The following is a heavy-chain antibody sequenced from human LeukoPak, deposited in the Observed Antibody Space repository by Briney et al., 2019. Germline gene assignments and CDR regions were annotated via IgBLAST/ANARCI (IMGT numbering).Heavy chain of an antibody. Sequence: GSPRLSCAASGFTFSSYAMTWVRQAPGKGLEWVSAIGDSGRNTYYADSMRGRFTISRDNSKNTLYLQMNSLRAEDTAIYYCAKDPMVRGVTYDYWGQETL. V-gene: IGHV3-23*01. D-gene: IGHD3-10*01. CDR1: GFTFSSYA. J-gene: IGHJ4*02. CDR2: IGDSGRNT. CDR3: AKDPMVRGVTYDY.